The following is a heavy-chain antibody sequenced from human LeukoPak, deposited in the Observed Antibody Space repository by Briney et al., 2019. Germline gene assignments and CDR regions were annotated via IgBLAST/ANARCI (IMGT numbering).Heavy chain of an antibody. CDR2: IKQDGTEK. CDR1: GFTFSTYS. CDR3: ARGRGLDY. V-gene: IGHV3-7*05. Sequence: GGSLRLSCVASGFTFSTYSMNWVRQAPGKGLEWVANIKQDGTEKYFVDSVKGRFTISRDNAENSLYLQLNSLRAEDTAVYYCARGRGLDYWGQGTLVTVSS. J-gene: IGHJ4*02.